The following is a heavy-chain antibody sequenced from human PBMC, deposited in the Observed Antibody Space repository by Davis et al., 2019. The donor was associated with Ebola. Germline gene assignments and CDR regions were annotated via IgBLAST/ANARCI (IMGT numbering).Heavy chain of an antibody. CDR1: GGSISNYY. D-gene: IGHD2-21*02. J-gene: IGHJ6*02. Sequence: SETLSLTCTVSGGSISNYYWSWIRQPPGKGLEWIGSIYYSGNTYYKLSLKSRVTISVDTSKNQFSLKLISVTAADTAVYYCARHLPTPVTASNYYYGLDVWGQGTTVTVSS. CDR3: ARHLPTPVTASNYYYGLDV. V-gene: IGHV4-59*05. CDR2: IYYSGNT.